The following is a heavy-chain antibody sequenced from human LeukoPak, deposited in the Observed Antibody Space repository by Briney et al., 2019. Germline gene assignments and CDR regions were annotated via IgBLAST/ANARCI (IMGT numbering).Heavy chain of an antibody. J-gene: IGHJ3*02. D-gene: IGHD3-9*01. V-gene: IGHV3-64*01. Sequence: GGSLRLSCAASGFTFSSYAMHWVRQAPGKGLEYVPAISSNGGSTYYANSVKGRFTISRDNSKNTLYLQMGSLRAEDMAVYYCARGRYFDWPGAPIFDTWGQGTMVTVSS. CDR2: ISSNGGST. CDR3: ARGRYFDWPGAPIFDT. CDR1: GFTFSSYA.